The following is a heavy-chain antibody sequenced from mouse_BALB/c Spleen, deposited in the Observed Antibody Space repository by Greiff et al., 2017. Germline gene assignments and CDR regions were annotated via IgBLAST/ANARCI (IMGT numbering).Heavy chain of an antibody. CDR1: GFTFSSFG. V-gene: IGHV5-17*02. J-gene: IGHJ4*01. CDR3: ARDGYQSLYAMDY. Sequence: EVQLVESGGGLVQPGGSRKLSCAASGFTFSSFGMHWVRQAPEKGLEWVAYISSGSSTIYYADTVKGRFTISRDNPKNTLFLQMTSLRSEDTAMYYCARDGYQSLYAMDYWGQGTSVTVSS. D-gene: IGHD2-3*01. CDR2: ISSGSSTI.